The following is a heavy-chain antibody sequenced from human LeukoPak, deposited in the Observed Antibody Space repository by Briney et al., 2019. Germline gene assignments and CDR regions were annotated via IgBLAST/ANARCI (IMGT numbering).Heavy chain of an antibody. V-gene: IGHV3-23*01. Sequence: GGSLRLSCAASGFNFANHAMSWVRQAPGKGLEWVSTTSGSGGSTYYADSVKGRFTISRDNSNNTLYLQLDSLKAEDTAVYYCAKPLGVTMLGFDYWGQGTLVTVSS. D-gene: IGHD3-10*02. CDR3: AKPLGVTMLGFDY. CDR2: TSGSGGST. J-gene: IGHJ4*02. CDR1: GFNFANHA.